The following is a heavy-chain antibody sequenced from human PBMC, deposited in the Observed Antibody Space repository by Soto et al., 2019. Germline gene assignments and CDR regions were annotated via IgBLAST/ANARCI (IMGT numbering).Heavy chain of an antibody. CDR2: VSNEGSIQ. Sequence: QVQLVESGGGVVQPGGSLRLSCAASGFSFSSYGIHWVRQAPGKGLEWVAVVSNEGSIQYYADSVKGRFTISRDNSENTVFLQMNSLRSEDTAVYYCAKEGGTLGTSASYGFDYWGQGSRVTVPS. J-gene: IGHJ4*02. CDR3: AKEGGTLGTSASYGFDY. V-gene: IGHV3-30*18. CDR1: GFSFSSYG. D-gene: IGHD3-16*01.